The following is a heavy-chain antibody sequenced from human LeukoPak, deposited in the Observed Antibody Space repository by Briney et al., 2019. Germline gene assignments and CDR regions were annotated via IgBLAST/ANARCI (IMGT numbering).Heavy chain of an antibody. CDR3: ARSPPLIAAAGYYFDD. CDR2: IYYRGSP. V-gene: IGHV4-59*08. Sequence: SETLSLTCSVSGGFISIYYWSWIRQPPGRGLEWIGYIYYRGSPNYNPSLDSRVTISVDTSKNQFPLKLSSVTAADTAVYYCARSPPLIAAAGYYFDDWGQGTLVTVSS. J-gene: IGHJ4*02. D-gene: IGHD6-13*01. CDR1: GGFISIYY.